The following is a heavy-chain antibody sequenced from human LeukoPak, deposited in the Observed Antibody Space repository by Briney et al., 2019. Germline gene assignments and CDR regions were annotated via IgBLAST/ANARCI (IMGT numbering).Heavy chain of an antibody. V-gene: IGHV4-4*07. D-gene: IGHD3-22*01. CDR3: ARVYYDGSGYYFDY. CDR2: IYTSGST. J-gene: IGHJ4*02. CDR1: GGSISHCY. Sequence: PSETLSLTCTVSGGSISHCYWSWIRQPAGKGLEWIGRIYTSGSTNYNPSLKSRVTMSVDTSKNQFFLKLSSVTAADTAVYYCARVYYDGSGYYFDYWGQGTLVTVSS.